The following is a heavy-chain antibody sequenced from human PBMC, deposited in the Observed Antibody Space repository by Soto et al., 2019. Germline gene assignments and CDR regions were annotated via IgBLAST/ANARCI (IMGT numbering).Heavy chain of an antibody. V-gene: IGHV1-69*04. J-gene: IGHJ6*02. CDR1: GGTFSSYT. CDR3: ARDRGAYCGGDCSGYYYYYGMDV. CDR2: IIPILGIA. D-gene: IGHD2-21*02. Sequence: ASVKVSCKASGGTFSSYTISWVRQAPGQGLEWMGRIIPILGIANYAQKFQGRVTITADKSTSTAYMELSSLRSEDTSVYYCARDRGAYCGGDCSGYYYYYGMDVWGQGTTVTVSS.